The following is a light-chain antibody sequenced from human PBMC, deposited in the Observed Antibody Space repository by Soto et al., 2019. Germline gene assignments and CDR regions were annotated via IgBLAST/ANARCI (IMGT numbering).Light chain of an antibody. CDR3: QQRNSYPII. CDR1: QGISSY. J-gene: IGKJ5*01. Sequence: DIQLTQSPSFLSASVGDRVTITCRASQGISSYLAWYQQKPGKAPNLLIHTASTLQSGVPSRFSGSGSGTEFTLTISSLQPEDFATYYCQQRNSYPIIFGQGTRLEIK. CDR2: TAS. V-gene: IGKV1-9*01.